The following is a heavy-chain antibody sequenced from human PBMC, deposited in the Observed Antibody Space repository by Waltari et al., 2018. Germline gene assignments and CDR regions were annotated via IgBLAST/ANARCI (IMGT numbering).Heavy chain of an antibody. Sequence: VAVISYDGSNKYYADSVKGRFTISRDNSKNTLYLQMNSLRAEDTAVYYCAKVGVAVAGVEAYYYYYMDVWGKGTTVTVSS. CDR3: AKVGVAVAGVEAYYYYYMDV. CDR2: ISYDGSNK. D-gene: IGHD6-19*01. J-gene: IGHJ6*03. V-gene: IGHV3-30*18.